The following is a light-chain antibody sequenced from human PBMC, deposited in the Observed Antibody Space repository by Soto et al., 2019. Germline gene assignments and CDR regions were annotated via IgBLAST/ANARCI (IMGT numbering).Light chain of an antibody. V-gene: IGLV2-14*01. J-gene: IGLJ2*01. Sequence: QSVLTQPASVSGSPGQWITISCTGTSSDVGGYNYVSWYQQHPGKAPKLMIYEVSNRPSGVSNRFSGSKSGNTASLTITGLQAEDEADYYCSSYASSITLVFGGGTKLTVL. CDR2: EVS. CDR1: SSDVGGYNY. CDR3: SSYASSITLV.